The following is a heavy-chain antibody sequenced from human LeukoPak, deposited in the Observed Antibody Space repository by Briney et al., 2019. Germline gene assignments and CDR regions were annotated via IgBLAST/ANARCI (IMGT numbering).Heavy chain of an antibody. V-gene: IGHV4-34*01. Sequence: SETLSLTCAVYGGSFSGYYWSWIRQPPGKGLEWIGEINHSGSTNYNPSLKSRVTISVDTSKNLFSLKLSSATAADTAVYYCARLRNLYDSSGYYPFDYWGQGTLVTVSS. J-gene: IGHJ4*02. D-gene: IGHD3-22*01. CDR2: INHSGST. CDR1: GGSFSGYY. CDR3: ARLRNLYDSSGYYPFDY.